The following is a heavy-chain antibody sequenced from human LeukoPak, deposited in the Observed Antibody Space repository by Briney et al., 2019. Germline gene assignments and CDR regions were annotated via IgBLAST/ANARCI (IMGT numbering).Heavy chain of an antibody. J-gene: IGHJ6*02. CDR2: FDPEDGET. D-gene: IGHD6-19*01. CDR1: GYTLTELS. CDR3: ATGGYSSGWNYYYYGMDV. V-gene: IGHV1-24*01. Sequence: ASVKVSCKVSGYTLTELSMHWVRQAPGKGLEWMGGFDPEDGETIYAQKFQGRVTMTEDTSTDTAYMELSSLRSEDTAVYYCATGGYSSGWNYYYYGMDVWGQGTTVTVSS.